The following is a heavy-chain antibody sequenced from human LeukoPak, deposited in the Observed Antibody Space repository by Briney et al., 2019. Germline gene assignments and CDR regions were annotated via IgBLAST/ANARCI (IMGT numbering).Heavy chain of an antibody. CDR3: ARALPGYCSGGSCFYFDF. CDR2: IIPIFGTA. Sequence: SVKVSCKASGGTFSSYAISWVRQAPGQGLEWMGGIIPIFGTANYAQKFQGRVTITTDESTSTAYLQWSSLKASDTAMYYCARALPGYCSGGSCFYFDFWGQGTLVTVSS. D-gene: IGHD2-15*01. CDR1: GGTFSSYA. J-gene: IGHJ4*02. V-gene: IGHV1-69*05.